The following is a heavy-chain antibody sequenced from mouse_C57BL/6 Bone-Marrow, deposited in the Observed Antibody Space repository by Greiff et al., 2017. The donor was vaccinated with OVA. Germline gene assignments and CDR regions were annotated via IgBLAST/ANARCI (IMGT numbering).Heavy chain of an antibody. V-gene: IGHV1-72*01. CDR1: GYTFTSYW. J-gene: IGHJ2*01. D-gene: IGHD2-3*01. Sequence: VQLQQSGAELVKPGASVKLSCKASGYTFTSYWMHWVQQRPGRGLEWIGRIDPNSGGTKYNEKFKRKATLTVDKPSSTAYMRLSSLTSEDSAVYYCARRDGYSFYYFDYWGQGTTLTVSS. CDR2: IDPNSGGT. CDR3: ARRDGYSFYYFDY.